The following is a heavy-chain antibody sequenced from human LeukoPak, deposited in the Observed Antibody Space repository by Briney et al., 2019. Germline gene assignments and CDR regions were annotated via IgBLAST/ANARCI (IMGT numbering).Heavy chain of an antibody. Sequence: GGPLRLSCAASGSTVSSNYMSWVRQAPGKGLEWVSVIYSGGSTYYADSVKGRFTISRHNSKNTLYLQMNSLRAEDTAVYYCARDSPGYYGDYYGMDVWGQGTTVTVSS. CDR2: IYSGGST. D-gene: IGHD3-16*01. CDR3: ARDSPGYYGDYYGMDV. V-gene: IGHV3-53*04. J-gene: IGHJ6*02. CDR1: GSTVSSNY.